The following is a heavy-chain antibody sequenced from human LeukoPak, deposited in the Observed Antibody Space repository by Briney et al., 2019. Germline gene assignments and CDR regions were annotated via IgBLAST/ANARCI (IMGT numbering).Heavy chain of an antibody. CDR2: IYTSGGT. D-gene: IGHD2-2*01. CDR1: GGSISSGSYN. V-gene: IGHV4-61*02. J-gene: IGHJ4*02. Sequence: PSQTLSLTCTVSGGSISSGSYNWNWIRPPAGKGLEWIGRIYTSGGTNYNPSLKSRVTISVDTSKNQFSLKLSSVTAADTAVYYCARIGRLTSTSDYWGQGTLVTVSS. CDR3: ARIGRLTSTSDY.